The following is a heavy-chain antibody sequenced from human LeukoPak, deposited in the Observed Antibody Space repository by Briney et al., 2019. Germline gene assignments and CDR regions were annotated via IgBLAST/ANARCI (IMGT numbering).Heavy chain of an antibody. CDR2: ISAYNGNT. Sequence: ASVKVSCKASGYTFTSYGISWVRQAPGQGLEWMGWISAYNGNTNYAQKLQGRVTMTTDTSTSTAYMELRSLRSDDTAVYYCVTTSRRNYGMDVWGQGTTVTVSS. J-gene: IGHJ6*02. CDR3: VTTSRRNYGMDV. D-gene: IGHD1-14*01. V-gene: IGHV1-18*01. CDR1: GYTFTSYG.